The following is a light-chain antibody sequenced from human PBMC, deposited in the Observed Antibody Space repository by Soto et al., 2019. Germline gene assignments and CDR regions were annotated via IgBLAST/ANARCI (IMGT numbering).Light chain of an antibody. CDR3: QQYNSYSST. Sequence: DIQMTQSPSSLSASVGDRFTMTCRASQSISSWLAWYQQKPGKAPKLLIYDASSLESGVPSRFSGSGSGTEFTLTISSLQPDDFATYYCQQYNSYSSTFGQGTKVDIK. CDR2: DAS. CDR1: QSISSW. V-gene: IGKV1-5*01. J-gene: IGKJ1*01.